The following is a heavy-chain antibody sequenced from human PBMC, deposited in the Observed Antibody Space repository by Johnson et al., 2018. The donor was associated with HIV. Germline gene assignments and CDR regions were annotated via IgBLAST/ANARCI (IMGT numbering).Heavy chain of an antibody. CDR1: GFIVSNNY. D-gene: IGHD3/OR15-3a*01. CDR3: AREFGQASSNAFDI. V-gene: IGHV3-66*01. J-gene: IGHJ3*02. CDR2: LHRDGTT. Sequence: VQLVESGGSVVRPGGSLRVSCSASGFIVSNNYMNWVRQTPGKGLEWVSILHRDGTTYYADSVKGRCTISRDNSKNSLYLQMNSLRAEHTAVYYCAREFGQASSNAFDIWGQVTMVIVSS.